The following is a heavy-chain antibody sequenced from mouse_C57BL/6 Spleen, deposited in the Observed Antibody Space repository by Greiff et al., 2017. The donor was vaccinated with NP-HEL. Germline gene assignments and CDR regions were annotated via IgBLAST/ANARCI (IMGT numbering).Heavy chain of an antibody. J-gene: IGHJ1*03. CDR2: ISDGGSYT. V-gene: IGHV5-4*01. CDR3: ARGTTVVGWYFDV. D-gene: IGHD1-1*01. Sequence: EVQLVESGGGLVKPGGSLKLSCAASGFTFSSYAMSWVRQTPEKRLEWVATISDGGSYTYYPDNVKGRFTISRDNAKNNLYLQMSHLKSEDTAMYYCARGTTVVGWYFDVWGTGTTVTVSS. CDR1: GFTFSSYA.